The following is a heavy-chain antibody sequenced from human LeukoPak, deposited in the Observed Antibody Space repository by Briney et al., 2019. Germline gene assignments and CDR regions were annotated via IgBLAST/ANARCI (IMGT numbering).Heavy chain of an antibody. D-gene: IGHD5-12*01. CDR1: GYTFTSYA. J-gene: IGHJ4*02. V-gene: IGHV1-18*01. CDR3: ARTPWNIVATITTPAPLLFDN. CDR2: ISAYNGNT. Sequence: ASVKVSCKASGYTFTSYAISWVRQAPGQGLEYMGYISAYNGNTNCAQKFQGRVIMTTDTPTSTVYMELRSLRSDDTAVYYCARTPWNIVATITTPAPLLFDNWGQGTLVTVSS.